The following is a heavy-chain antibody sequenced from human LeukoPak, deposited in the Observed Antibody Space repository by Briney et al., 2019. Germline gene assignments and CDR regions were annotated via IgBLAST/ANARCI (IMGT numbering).Heavy chain of an antibody. Sequence: SVKVSCKASGGTFSSYAISWVRQAPGQGLEWMGGIIPIFGTANYAQKFQGRVTITADESTSTAYMELSSLRSEDTAVYYCARKGGYDYVWGSYRFEDAFDIWGQGTMVTVSS. CDR2: IIPIFGTA. CDR1: GGTFSSYA. J-gene: IGHJ3*02. CDR3: ARKGGYDYVWGSYRFEDAFDI. D-gene: IGHD3-16*02. V-gene: IGHV1-69*13.